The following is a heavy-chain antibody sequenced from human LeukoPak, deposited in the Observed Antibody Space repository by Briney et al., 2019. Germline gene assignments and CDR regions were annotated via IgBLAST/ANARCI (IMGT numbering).Heavy chain of an antibody. Sequence: SETLSLTCTVSGGSISSSSYYWSWIRQPAGKGLESIGRMYASGSTNYNPSLKSRVTMSVDTSKNQFSLKMSSVTAADTAVYYCARARYYESSGYLSYYMDVWGKGTTVTVSS. CDR1: GGSISSSSYY. CDR3: ARARYYESSGYLSYYMDV. CDR2: MYASGST. J-gene: IGHJ6*03. D-gene: IGHD3-22*01. V-gene: IGHV4-61*02.